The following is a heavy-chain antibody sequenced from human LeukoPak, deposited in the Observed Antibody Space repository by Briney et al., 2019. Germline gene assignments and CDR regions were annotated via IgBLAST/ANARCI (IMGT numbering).Heavy chain of an antibody. CDR2: INWNGGSK. V-gene: IGHV3-20*04. Sequence: PGGSLRLSCAASGFTFDDYGMSWVRQAPGKGLEWVSGINWNGGSKGYADSVKGRFTISRDNSKNTLYLQMNSLRVEDTAVYYCARDRPCGGLNGFDYWGQGTLVTVSS. J-gene: IGHJ4*02. CDR3: ARDRPCGGLNGFDY. CDR1: GFTFDDYG. D-gene: IGHD2-21*01.